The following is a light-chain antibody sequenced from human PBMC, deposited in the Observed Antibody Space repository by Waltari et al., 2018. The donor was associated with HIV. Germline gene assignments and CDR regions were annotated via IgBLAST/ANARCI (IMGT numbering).Light chain of an antibody. J-gene: IGKJ2*01. CDR2: KVS. V-gene: IGKV2-30*01. CDR3: MQGTHWPYT. CDR1: LSLVYSDGNTY. Sequence: DVVMTQSPLSLPVTLGQPASISCRSSLSLVYSDGNTYLSWFQQRPGQSPRRLVYKVSKRDSGVPDRFSGSGSGTGFTRKISRVEAEDVGVYYCMQGTHWPYTFGQGTKLEIK.